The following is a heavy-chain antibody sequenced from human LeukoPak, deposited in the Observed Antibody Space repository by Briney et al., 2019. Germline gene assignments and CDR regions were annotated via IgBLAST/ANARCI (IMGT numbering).Heavy chain of an antibody. CDR3: ARDLGCSTSSCRYNWFDP. D-gene: IGHD2-2*01. V-gene: IGHV3-23*01. Sequence: GGSLRPSCAASGFTFSNYAMTWVRQAPGEGLEWVAFISQSGGRSTDYADSVRGRFTISRDNSEDTLYLQMNSLRAEDTAVYHCARDLGCSTSSCRYNWFDPWGQGTLVTVSS. CDR2: ISQSGGRST. CDR1: GFTFSNYA. J-gene: IGHJ5*02.